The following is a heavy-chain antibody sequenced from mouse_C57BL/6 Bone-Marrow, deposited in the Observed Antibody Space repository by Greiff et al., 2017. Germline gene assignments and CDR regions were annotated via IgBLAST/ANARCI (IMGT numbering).Heavy chain of an antibody. V-gene: IGHV1-59*01. CDR1: GYTFTSYW. J-gene: IGHJ2*01. CDR2: IDPSDSYT. CDR3: ARSPLRNFDY. Sequence: QVQLQQPGAELVRPGTSVKLSCKASGYTFTSYWMHWVKQRPGQGLEWIGVIDPSDSYTNYNQKFKGKATLTVDTSSSTAYMQLSSLTSEDSAVYYCARSPLRNFDYWGQGTTLTVSS. D-gene: IGHD1-1*01.